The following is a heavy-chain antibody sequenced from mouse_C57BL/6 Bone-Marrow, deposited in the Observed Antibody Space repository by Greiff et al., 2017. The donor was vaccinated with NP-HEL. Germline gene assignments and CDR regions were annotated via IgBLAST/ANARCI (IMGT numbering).Heavy chain of an antibody. D-gene: IGHD3-3*01. J-gene: IGHJ2*01. Sequence: QVQLKQSGAELARPGASVKLSCKASGYTFTSYGISWVKQRTGQGLEWIGEIYPRSGYTYYTEKFKGKATLTADKSSSTAYMELRSLTSEDSAVYFCAREGLLYYFDDWGQGTTLTVSS. CDR3: AREGLLYYFDD. CDR2: IYPRSGYT. V-gene: IGHV1-81*01. CDR1: GYTFTSYG.